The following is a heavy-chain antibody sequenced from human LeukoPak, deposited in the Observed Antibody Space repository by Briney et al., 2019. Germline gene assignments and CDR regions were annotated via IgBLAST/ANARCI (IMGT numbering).Heavy chain of an antibody. V-gene: IGHV3-48*01. CDR3: ARDSLSLTSHWG. Sequence: GGSLRLSCAASGFTFSSYSMNWVRQAPGKGLEWVSYMSSSSSTIYYADSVKGRFTISRDNAKNSLYLQMNSLRAEDTAVYYCARDSLSLTSHWGWGQGTLATVSS. CDR1: GFTFSSYS. CDR2: MSSSSSTI. J-gene: IGHJ4*02. D-gene: IGHD2-2*01.